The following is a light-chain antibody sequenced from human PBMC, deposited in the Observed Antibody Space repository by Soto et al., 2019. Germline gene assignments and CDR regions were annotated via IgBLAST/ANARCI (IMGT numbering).Light chain of an antibody. CDR2: DAS. J-gene: IGKJ2*01. Sequence: EIVLTQSPATLSLSPGERATLSCRASQSVSSYLAWYQQKPGQAPRLLISDASNRATDIPARFSGSGSGTDFTLTISSLEPEDFAVYYCQQRSNWPPYTFGQGTKLEIK. V-gene: IGKV3-11*01. CDR1: QSVSSY. CDR3: QQRSNWPPYT.